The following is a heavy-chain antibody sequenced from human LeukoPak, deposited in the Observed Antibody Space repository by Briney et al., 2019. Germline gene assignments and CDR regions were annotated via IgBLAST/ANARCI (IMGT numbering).Heavy chain of an antibody. CDR3: AAPDCSSTSCYKYGSYYYYMDV. V-gene: IGHV1-69*05. Sequence: ASVKVSCKASGGTFSSYAISWVRQAPGQGLEWMGGIIPIFGTANYAQKFQGRVTITTDESMSTAYMELSSLRSEDTAVYYCAAPDCSSTSCYKYGSYYYYMDVWGKGTTVTVSS. J-gene: IGHJ6*03. CDR1: GGTFSSYA. CDR2: IIPIFGTA. D-gene: IGHD2-2*02.